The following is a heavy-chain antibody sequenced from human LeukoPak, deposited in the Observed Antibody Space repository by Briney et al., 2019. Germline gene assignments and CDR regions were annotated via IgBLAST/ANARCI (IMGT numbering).Heavy chain of an antibody. CDR2: ISSSGSTI. J-gene: IGHJ4*02. CDR3: ARDPHSSSEGGFDY. V-gene: IGHV3-11*04. CDR1: GFTFSDYY. D-gene: IGHD6-13*01. Sequence: GGSLRLSCAASGFTFSDYYVSWIRQAPGKGLEWVSYISSSGSTIYYADSVKGRFTISRDNAKHSLYLQMNSLRAEDTAVYYCARDPHSSSEGGFDYWGQGTLVTVSS.